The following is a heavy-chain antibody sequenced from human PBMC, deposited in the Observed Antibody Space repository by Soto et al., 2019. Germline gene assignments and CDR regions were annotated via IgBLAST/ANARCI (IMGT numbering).Heavy chain of an antibody. J-gene: IGHJ5*02. CDR2: MNPNSGNT. CDR3: ARGFASYTTGWKNWFDP. D-gene: IGHD6-19*01. CDR1: GYTFTSYD. V-gene: IGHV1-8*01. Sequence: GASVKVSCKASGYTFTSYDINWVRQATGQGLEWMGWMNPNSGNTGYAQKFQGRVTMTRNTSISTAYMELSSLRSEDTAVYYCARGFASYTTGWKNWFDPWGQGPLVTVSS.